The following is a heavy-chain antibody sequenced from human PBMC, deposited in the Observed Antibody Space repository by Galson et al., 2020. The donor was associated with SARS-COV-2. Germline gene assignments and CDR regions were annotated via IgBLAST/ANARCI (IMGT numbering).Heavy chain of an antibody. Sequence: ASVKVSCKASGYTFSAYYIHWVRQAPGQGPEWVGWVNPKTGDTNYAQKFQGRVTMTRDTSIRTAYMELSSLRSDDTAVYYCARPKMSYYDSSGYYFDAFDIWGQGTLVTVSS. CDR2: VNPKTGDT. D-gene: IGHD3-22*01. J-gene: IGHJ3*02. V-gene: IGHV1-2*02. CDR1: GYTFSAYY. CDR3: ARPKMSYYDSSGYYFDAFDI.